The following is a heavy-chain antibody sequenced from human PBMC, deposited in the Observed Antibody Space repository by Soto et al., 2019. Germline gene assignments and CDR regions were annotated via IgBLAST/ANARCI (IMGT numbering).Heavy chain of an antibody. CDR2: INPSGGST. D-gene: IGHD3-3*01. V-gene: IGHV1-46*01. J-gene: IGHJ6*02. Sequence: ASVKVSCKASGYTFTSYYMHWVRQAPGQGLEWMGIINPSGGSTSYAQKFQGRVTMTRDTSTSTVYMELSSLRSEDTAVYYCAREGGSNHDFWSGYYMGGNYYYGMDVWGQGTTVTVSS. CDR1: GYTFTSYY. CDR3: AREGGSNHDFWSGYYMGGNYYYGMDV.